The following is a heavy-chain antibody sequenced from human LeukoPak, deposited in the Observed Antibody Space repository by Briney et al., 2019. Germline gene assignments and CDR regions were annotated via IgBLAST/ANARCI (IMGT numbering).Heavy chain of an antibody. CDR1: GFXFSSYS. CDR3: ARDLGSVNFAFDI. V-gene: IGHV3-48*02. D-gene: IGHD3-10*01. J-gene: IGHJ3*02. Sequence: PGGSLRLSCAASGFXFSSYSLNWVRQAPGKGREWVSFIGISSATYYGDSVKGRFTISRDNARNSLYLQMNSLRDEDTAVYYCARDLGSVNFAFDIWGQGTMVTVSS. CDR2: IGISSAT.